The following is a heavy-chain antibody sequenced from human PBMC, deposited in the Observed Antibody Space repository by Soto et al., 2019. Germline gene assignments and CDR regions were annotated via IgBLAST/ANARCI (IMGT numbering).Heavy chain of an antibody. J-gene: IGHJ6*02. CDR2: IIPIFGTA. Sequence: SVKVSCKASGGTFSSYAISWVRQAPGQGLEWMGGIIPIFGTANYAQKFQGRATITADKSTSTAYMELSSLRSEDTAVYYCARGGIVATISVHYYYGMDVWGQGTTVTVSS. CDR1: GGTFSSYA. D-gene: IGHD5-12*01. V-gene: IGHV1-69*06. CDR3: ARGGIVATISVHYYYGMDV.